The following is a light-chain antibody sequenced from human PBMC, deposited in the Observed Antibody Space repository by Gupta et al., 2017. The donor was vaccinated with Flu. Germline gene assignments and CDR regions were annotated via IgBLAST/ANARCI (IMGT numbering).Light chain of an antibody. Sequence: PTTLSVSPGERATRACRASQSVSNNLAWYQQKPGQTPRLLIYGASTRATGIPARFSGSGSGTEFTLTISSLQSEDFTVYYCQQDNNWPQAFGGGTKVEIK. CDR2: GAS. V-gene: IGKV3-15*01. CDR3: QQDNNWPQA. J-gene: IGKJ4*01. CDR1: QSVSNN.